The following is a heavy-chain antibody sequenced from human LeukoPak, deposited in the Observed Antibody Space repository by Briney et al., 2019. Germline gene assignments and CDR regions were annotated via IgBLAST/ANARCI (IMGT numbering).Heavy chain of an antibody. CDR1: GYTFTGYY. D-gene: IGHD2-15*01. Sequence: ASVKVSCKASGYTFTGYYMHWVRQAPGQGLEWMGRINPNSGGTNYAQKVQGRVTMTRDTSISTAYMELSRLRSDDTAVYYCARESGILGYCSGGSCYPCCWGQGTLVTVSS. V-gene: IGHV1-2*06. J-gene: IGHJ4*02. CDR3: ARESGILGYCSGGSCYPCC. CDR2: INPNSGGT.